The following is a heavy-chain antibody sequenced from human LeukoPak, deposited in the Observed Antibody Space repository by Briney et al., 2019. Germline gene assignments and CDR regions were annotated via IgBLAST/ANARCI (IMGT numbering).Heavy chain of an antibody. V-gene: IGHV4-34*01. CDR1: GGSFSGYY. CDR3: ASCSLAVAAPRWFDH. CDR2: INHSGST. D-gene: IGHD6-19*01. Sequence: SETLSLTCAVYGGSFSGYYWSWIRRPPGKGLEWIGEINHSGSTNYNPSLKSRGTISVETSKNQVSLKLSSGTAADTAVYYCASCSLAVAAPRWFDHWGQGTLVTVSS. J-gene: IGHJ5*02.